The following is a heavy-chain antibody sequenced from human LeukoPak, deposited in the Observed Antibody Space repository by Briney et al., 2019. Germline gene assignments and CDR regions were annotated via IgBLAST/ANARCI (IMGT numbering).Heavy chain of an antibody. CDR1: GYTFTGYY. Sequence: ASVKVSCKASGYTFTGYYMHWVRQAPGQGLEWMGWINPNSGGTNYAQKFQGRVTMTRDTSISTAYMELSRLRSDDTAVYYCARGSMVRGAKPYYFDYWGQGTLVTVSS. CDR3: ARGSMVRGAKPYYFDY. CDR2: INPNSGGT. V-gene: IGHV1-2*02. J-gene: IGHJ4*02. D-gene: IGHD3-10*01.